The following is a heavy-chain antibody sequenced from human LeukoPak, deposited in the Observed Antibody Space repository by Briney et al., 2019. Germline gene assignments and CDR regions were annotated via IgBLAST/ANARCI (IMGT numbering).Heavy chain of an antibody. J-gene: IGHJ2*01. CDR1: GGTFSSYA. D-gene: IGHD3-22*01. CDR3: AREYYYDSSGYTHWYFDL. V-gene: IGHV1-69*13. CDR2: IIPIFGTA. Sequence: SVKVSCKASGGTFSSYAISWVRQAPGQGLEWMGGIIPIFGTANYAQKFQGRVTITADESTSTAYMELSSLRSEDTAVYYCAREYYYDSSGYTHWYFDLWGRGTLVTVSS.